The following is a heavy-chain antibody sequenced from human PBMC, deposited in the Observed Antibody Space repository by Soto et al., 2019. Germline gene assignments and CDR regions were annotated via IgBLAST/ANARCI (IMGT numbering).Heavy chain of an antibody. V-gene: IGHV1-69*13. CDR2: IIPIFGTA. D-gene: IGHD3-22*01. J-gene: IGHJ4*02. CDR3: AAWGAYYSDSSGYYDY. Sequence: GASVKVSCKASGGTFSSYAISWVRQAPGQGLEWMGGIIPIFGTANYAQKFQGRVTITADESTSTAYMELSSLRSEDTAVYYCAAWGAYYSDSSGYYDYWGQGTLLTVSS. CDR1: GGTFSSYA.